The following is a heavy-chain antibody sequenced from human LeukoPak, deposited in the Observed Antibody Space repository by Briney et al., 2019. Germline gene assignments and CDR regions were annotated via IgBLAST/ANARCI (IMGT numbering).Heavy chain of an antibody. CDR1: GGSLSSYY. D-gene: IGHD1-26*01. Sequence: PSETLSLTCTVSGGSLSSYYWSWVRQPPGKGLEWIGYIYYSGSTSYNPSPRGRVTISVDPSKNQLSLKLSAVTAADTAVYYCARGYSGSYGRFDDRGQGTLVTAS. CDR2: IYYSGST. J-gene: IGHJ4*02. CDR3: ARGYSGSYGRFDD. V-gene: IGHV4-59*01.